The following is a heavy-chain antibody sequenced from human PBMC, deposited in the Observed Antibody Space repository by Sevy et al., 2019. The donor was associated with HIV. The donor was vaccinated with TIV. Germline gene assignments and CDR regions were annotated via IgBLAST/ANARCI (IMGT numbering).Heavy chain of an antibody. CDR2: IGYDGNNI. CDR1: GVTVSSYG. V-gene: IGHV3-30*12. CDR3: ARDPRIFGDYLLAYFDY. J-gene: IGHJ4*02. D-gene: IGHD3-3*02. Sequence: GGSLRLSCAASGVTVSSYGIRWVRQAPGKGLEWVAVIGYDGNNIHYADFVQGRFTISRDNSKDTYFLQLDSLRAEDTAIYYCARDPRIFGDYLLAYFDYWGQRTLVTVSS.